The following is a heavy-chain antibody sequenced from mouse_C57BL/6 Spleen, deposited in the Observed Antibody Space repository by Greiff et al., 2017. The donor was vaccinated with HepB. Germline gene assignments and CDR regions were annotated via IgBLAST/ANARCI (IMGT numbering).Heavy chain of an antibody. J-gene: IGHJ2*01. D-gene: IGHD2-5*01. CDR3: ANSNYFYYFDY. CDR2: INPYNGGT. V-gene: IGHV1-19*01. CDR1: GYTFTDYY. Sequence: EVQLQQSGPVLVKPGASVKMSCKASGYTFTDYYMNWVKQSHGKSLEWIGVINPYNGGTSYNQKFKGKATLTVDKSSSTAYMELNSLTSEDSAVYYCANSNYFYYFDYWGQGTTLTVSS.